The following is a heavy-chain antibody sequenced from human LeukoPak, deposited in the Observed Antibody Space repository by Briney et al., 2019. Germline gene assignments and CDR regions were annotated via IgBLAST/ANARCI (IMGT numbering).Heavy chain of an antibody. J-gene: IGHJ4*02. CDR1: GGTFSSYA. V-gene: IGHV1-69*01. Sequence: PGSSVKVSCKASGGTFSSYAISWVRQAPGQGLEWMGGIIPIFGTANYAQKFQGRVTITADESTSTAYMELSSLRSEDTAVYYCAREGPTPMTHLYFDYWGQGTLVTVSS. CDR3: AREGPTPMTHLYFDY. CDR2: IIPIFGTA.